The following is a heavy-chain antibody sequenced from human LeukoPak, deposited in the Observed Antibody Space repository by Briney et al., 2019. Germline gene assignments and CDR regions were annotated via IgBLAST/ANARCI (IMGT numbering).Heavy chain of an antibody. V-gene: IGHV3-23*01. Sequence: GGSLRLSCAASGFTFSSYVMSWVRQAPGKGLEWVSTIRGSGLKTYYADSVRGRFNISRDNSEKILYLQMNSLTAEDTAVYSCARNLATSSQIYYFDYWGQGTLVTVSS. CDR3: ARNLATSSQIYYFDY. CDR1: GFTFSSYV. CDR2: IRGSGLKT. J-gene: IGHJ4*02. D-gene: IGHD3-3*01.